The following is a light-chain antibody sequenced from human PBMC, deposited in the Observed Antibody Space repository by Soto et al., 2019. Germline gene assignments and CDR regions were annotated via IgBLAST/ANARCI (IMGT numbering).Light chain of an antibody. Sequence: QSVLTQPASVSGSPGQSITISCTGTSSDVGGYKFVSWYQQHPGNAPKLMIYEVNIRPSGVSNRFSGSKSGNTASLTISGLQAEDEAAYYCISYTRTSTWVFGGGTQLTVL. CDR1: SSDVGGYKF. CDR2: EVN. V-gene: IGLV2-14*01. J-gene: IGLJ3*02. CDR3: ISYTRTSTWV.